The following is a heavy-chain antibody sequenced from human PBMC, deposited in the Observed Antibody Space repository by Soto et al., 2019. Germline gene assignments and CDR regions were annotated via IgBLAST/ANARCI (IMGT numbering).Heavy chain of an antibody. CDR3: AKDSEAVLDAFDI. Sequence: EVQLVESGGGLVQPGRSLRLSCAGSGFTCDDYSMHWVRQATGKGLEWDSGISWNSGSIGDADSVKGRFTISRANGKNALYLETNCVSAEDTALYYCAKDSEAVLDAFDIWGQGTMVTFSS. CDR1: GFTCDDYS. J-gene: IGHJ3*02. CDR2: ISWNSGSI. D-gene: IGHD1-1*01. V-gene: IGHV3-9*01.